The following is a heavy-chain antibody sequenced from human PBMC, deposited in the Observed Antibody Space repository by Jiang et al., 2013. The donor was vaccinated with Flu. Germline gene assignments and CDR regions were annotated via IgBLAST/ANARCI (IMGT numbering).Heavy chain of an antibody. CDR2: INPSGGST. J-gene: IGHJ6*02. CDR3: ARDSLHDYGMDV. V-gene: IGHV1-46*01. Sequence: RQAPGQGLEWMGIINPSGGSTSYAQKFQGRVTMTRDTSTSTVYMELSSLRSEDTAVYYCARDSLHDYGMDVWGQGDHGHRLL.